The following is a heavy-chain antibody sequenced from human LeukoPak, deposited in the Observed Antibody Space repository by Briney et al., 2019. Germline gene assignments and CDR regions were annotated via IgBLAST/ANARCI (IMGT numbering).Heavy chain of an antibody. CDR3: AKADSSGYYYVEGSAFGI. V-gene: IGHV3-23*01. D-gene: IGHD3-22*01. Sequence: PGGSLRLSCAASGFTFSSYAMSWVRQAPGKGLEWVSAISGSGGSTYYADSVKGRFTISRDNSKNTLYLQMNSLRAEDTAVYYCAKADSSGYYYVEGSAFGIWGQGTMVTVSS. CDR2: ISGSGGST. J-gene: IGHJ3*02. CDR1: GFTFSSYA.